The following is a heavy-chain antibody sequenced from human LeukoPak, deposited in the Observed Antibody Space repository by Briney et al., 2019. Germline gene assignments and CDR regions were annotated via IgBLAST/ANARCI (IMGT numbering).Heavy chain of an antibody. V-gene: IGHV4-61*02. CDR2: IYTSGST. D-gene: IGHD3-22*01. CDR3: ARAPANYYDSSGYYFDAFDI. Sequence: PSETLSLTCTVSGGSISSGSYYWSWIRQPAGKGLEWIGRIYTSGSTNYNPSLKSRVTISVDTSKNQFSLKPSSVTAADTAVYYCARAPANYYDSSGYYFDAFDIWGQGTMVTVSS. J-gene: IGHJ3*02. CDR1: GGSISSGSYY.